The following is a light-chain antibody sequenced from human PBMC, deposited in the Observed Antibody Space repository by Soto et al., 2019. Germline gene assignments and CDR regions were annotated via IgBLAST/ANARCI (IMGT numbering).Light chain of an antibody. CDR1: QTIFNW. CDR3: QQYNSYPWT. V-gene: IGKV1-5*01. J-gene: IGKJ1*01. CDR2: DAS. Sequence: DIQMTQSPSTLSASVGDRVTITCRASQTIFNWLAWYQRKPGRAPNLLIYDASSLQSGVPSTFSGSGSGTEFCLTISSLQSGDFATYYCQQYNSYPWTFGQGTKVEIK.